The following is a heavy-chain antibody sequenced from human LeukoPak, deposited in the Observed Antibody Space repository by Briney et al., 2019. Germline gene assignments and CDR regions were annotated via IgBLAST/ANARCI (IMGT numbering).Heavy chain of an antibody. CDR1: GGSFSGYY. V-gene: IGHV4-39*01. Sequence: SETLSLICAVYGGSFSGYYWGWIRKPPGKRLEWIGSNYYSWSTYHNPPPKGRVTISVYTSKSKFSLKLSSVTAADTAVYYCARRLAGTEDYWGQGTLVTVSS. CDR3: ARRLAGTEDY. D-gene: IGHD6-13*01. CDR2: NYYSWST. J-gene: IGHJ4*02.